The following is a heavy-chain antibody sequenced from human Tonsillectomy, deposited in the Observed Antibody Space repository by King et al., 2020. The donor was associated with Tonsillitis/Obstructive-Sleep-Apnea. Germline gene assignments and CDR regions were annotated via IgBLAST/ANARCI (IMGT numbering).Heavy chain of an antibody. D-gene: IGHD3-22*01. CDR3: AKEIYDSSGYYSFKEERDAFDI. V-gene: IGHV3-23*04. CDR2: ISGSGCST. J-gene: IGHJ3*02. CDR1: GFTFSSYA. Sequence: VQLVESGGGLVQPGGSLRLSCAASGFTFSSYAMSWVRQAPGKGLEWVSAISGSGCSTYYADSVKGRFTISRDNSKNTLYLQMNSLRAEDTAVYYCAKEIYDSSGYYSFKEERDAFDIWGQGTMVTVSS.